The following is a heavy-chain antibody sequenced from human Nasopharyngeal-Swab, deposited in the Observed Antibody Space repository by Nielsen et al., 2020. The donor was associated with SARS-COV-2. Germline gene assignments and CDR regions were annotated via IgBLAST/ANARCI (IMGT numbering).Heavy chain of an antibody. Sequence: GGSLRLSCAASGFTFSSYGMHWVRQAPGKGLEWVAVIWYDGSNKYYADSVKGRFTISRDNSKNTLYLQMNSLRADDTAVYYCARDGRGYDYGGGLDWGQGTLVTVSS. D-gene: IGHD5-12*01. CDR2: IWYDGSNK. CDR3: ARDGRGYDYGGGLD. CDR1: GFTFSSYG. J-gene: IGHJ4*02. V-gene: IGHV3-33*01.